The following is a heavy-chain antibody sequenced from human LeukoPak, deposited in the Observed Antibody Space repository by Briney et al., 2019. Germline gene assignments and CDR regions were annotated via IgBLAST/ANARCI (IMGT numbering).Heavy chain of an antibody. Sequence: SVKVSCKASGGTFSTYAISWVRQAPGQGLEWMGGITPILGTANYAQKFQGRVTINADQCTSTAYMELSSLRSEDTAVYYCARSLIDYGGSYDAFDIWGQGTMVTISS. CDR3: ARSLIDYGGSYDAFDI. CDR1: GGTFSTYA. V-gene: IGHV1-69*01. CDR2: ITPILGTA. J-gene: IGHJ3*02. D-gene: IGHD4-23*01.